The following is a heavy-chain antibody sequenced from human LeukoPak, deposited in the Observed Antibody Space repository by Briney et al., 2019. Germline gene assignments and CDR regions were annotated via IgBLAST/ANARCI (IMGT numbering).Heavy chain of an antibody. D-gene: IGHD3-22*01. CDR3: TRDRYYFDSSGFSYMDV. CDR2: ITSRSSHI. CDR1: GLPFNSSS. Sequence: GGSLRLSCVASGLPFNSSSMNWVRQAPGKGPEWVSSITSRSSHIHYSDSVKGRFTISRDNAKNSLYLQMDSLGAEDTAIYFCTRDRYYFDSSGFSYMDVWGKGTTVTISS. J-gene: IGHJ6*03. V-gene: IGHV3-21*01.